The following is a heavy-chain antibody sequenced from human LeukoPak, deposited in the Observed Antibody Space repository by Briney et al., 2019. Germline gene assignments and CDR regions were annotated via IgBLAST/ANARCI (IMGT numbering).Heavy chain of an antibody. CDR3: ARDFDYDFWSGYSVTPSMGYFDY. Sequence: PGGSLRLSCAASGFTVSSNYMSWVRQAPGKGLEWVSVICSGGSTYYADSVKGRFTISRDNAKNSLYLQMNSLRAEDTAVYYCARDFDYDFWSGYSVTPSMGYFDYWGQGTLVTVSS. J-gene: IGHJ4*02. CDR1: GFTVSSNY. V-gene: IGHV3-66*01. CDR2: ICSGGST. D-gene: IGHD3-3*01.